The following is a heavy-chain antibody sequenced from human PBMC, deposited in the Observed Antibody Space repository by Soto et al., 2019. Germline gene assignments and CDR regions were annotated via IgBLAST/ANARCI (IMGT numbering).Heavy chain of an antibody. D-gene: IGHD6-13*01. CDR3: ARARIAPRYYYYGMDV. CDR2: ISSISSYI. Sequence: GGSLRLSCAASGFTFSSYSMNWVRQAPGKGLEWVSSISSISSYIYYAYSVKGRFTISRDNAKNSLYLQMNSLRAEDTAVYYCARARIAPRYYYYGMDVWGQGTTVTVSS. CDR1: GFTFSSYS. J-gene: IGHJ6*02. V-gene: IGHV3-21*01.